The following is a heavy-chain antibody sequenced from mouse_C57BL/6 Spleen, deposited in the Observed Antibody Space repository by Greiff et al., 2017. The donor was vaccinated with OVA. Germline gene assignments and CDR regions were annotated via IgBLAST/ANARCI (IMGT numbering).Heavy chain of an antibody. V-gene: IGHV1-50*01. J-gene: IGHJ2*01. CDR2: IDPSDSYT. CDR3: ANLAYYFDY. CDR1: GYTFTSYW. Sequence: QVQLQQPGAELVKPGASVKLSCKASGYTFTSYWMQWVKQRPGQGLEWIGEIDPSDSYTNYNQKFKGKATLTVDTSSSTAYMQLSSLTYEDSAVYYCANLAYYFDYWGQGTTLTVSS.